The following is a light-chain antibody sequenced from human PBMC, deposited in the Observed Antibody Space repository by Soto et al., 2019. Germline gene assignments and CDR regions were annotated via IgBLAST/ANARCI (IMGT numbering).Light chain of an antibody. J-gene: IGLJ1*01. CDR2: ADS. Sequence: SYELTQPPSVSVAPGQTARITCGGNNIGGKSVHWYQQKPGQAPVLVVYADSDRPSGIPERFSGSKYVSTATLTITRVEAGDEADYYCQVWDSTTDHYVFGTGTKVTVL. V-gene: IGLV3-21*02. CDR3: QVWDSTTDHYV. CDR1: NIGGKS.